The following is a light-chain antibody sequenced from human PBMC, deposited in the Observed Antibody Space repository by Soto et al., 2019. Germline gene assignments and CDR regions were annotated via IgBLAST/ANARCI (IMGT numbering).Light chain of an antibody. CDR3: SSYTRSSTVV. Sequence: QPASVSGSPGQSITISCTGTSSDVGGYNYVSWYQQHPGKAPKLMIYDVSNRPSGVSNRFSGSKSGNTASLTISGLQAEDEADYYCSSYTRSSTVVFGGGTKLTVL. CDR2: DVS. V-gene: IGLV2-14*01. J-gene: IGLJ2*01. CDR1: SSDVGGYNY.